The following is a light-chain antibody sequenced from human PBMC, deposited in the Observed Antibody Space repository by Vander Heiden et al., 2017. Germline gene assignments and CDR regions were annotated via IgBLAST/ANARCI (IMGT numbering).Light chain of an antibody. Sequence: QTTHSPSSLSASVGDRVTITCRASQTIHNYLNWYQQKPGEAPTVLIYGASSLQSGVPSRFSGSGSGTDFALTISSLQPEDVATYYCQQSYGTPYTFGQGTKLEIK. CDR3: QQSYGTPYT. V-gene: IGKV1-39*01. J-gene: IGKJ2*01. CDR1: QTIHNY. CDR2: GAS.